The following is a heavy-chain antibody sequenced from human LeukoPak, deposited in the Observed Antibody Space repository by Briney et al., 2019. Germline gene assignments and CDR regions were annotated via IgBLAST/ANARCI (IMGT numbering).Heavy chain of an antibody. Sequence: GSLRLSCTDSGFTFSSYALAWVRQAPGKGLGWVAAVTSRGVGTHYADSVKGRFTISRDNSKNTIYLQMNSLRAEDTAIYYCGSDPNGDYVGALGYWGRGTLVTVSS. D-gene: IGHD4-17*01. CDR2: VTSRGVGT. CDR1: GFTFSSYA. J-gene: IGHJ4*01. V-gene: IGHV3-23*01. CDR3: GSDPNGDYVGALGY.